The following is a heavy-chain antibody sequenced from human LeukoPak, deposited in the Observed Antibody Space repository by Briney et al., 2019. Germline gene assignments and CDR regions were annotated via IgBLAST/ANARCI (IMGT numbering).Heavy chain of an antibody. D-gene: IGHD3-10*01. CDR3: ARVGARDYFDY. J-gene: IGHJ4*02. CDR2: IYYSGST. Sequence: SETLSLTCTVSGGSISSYYWSWIRQPPGKGLEWIGYIYYSGSTNYNPSLKSRVTISVDTSKNQFSPKLSSVTAADTAVYYCARVGARDYFDYWGQGTLVTVSS. CDR1: GGSISSYY. V-gene: IGHV4-59*01.